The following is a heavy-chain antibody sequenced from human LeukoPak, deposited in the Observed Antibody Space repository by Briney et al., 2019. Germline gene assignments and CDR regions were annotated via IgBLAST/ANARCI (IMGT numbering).Heavy chain of an antibody. CDR3: AKDAGIDWLLSTYYFDY. Sequence: GGSLRLSCAASGSTFSSYAMSWVRQAPGKGLEWVSAISGSGGSTYYADSVKGRFTISRDNSKNTLYLQMNSLRAEDTAVYYCAKDAGIDWLLSTYYFDYWGQGTLVTVPS. CDR1: GSTFSSYA. D-gene: IGHD3-9*01. V-gene: IGHV3-23*01. J-gene: IGHJ4*02. CDR2: ISGSGGST.